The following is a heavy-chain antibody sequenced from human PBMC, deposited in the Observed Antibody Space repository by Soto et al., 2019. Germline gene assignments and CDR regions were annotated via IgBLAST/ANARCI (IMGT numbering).Heavy chain of an antibody. Sequence: SETLSLTCAVYGGSFSGYYWSWIRQPPGKGLEWIGEINHSGSTNYNPSLKSRVTISVDTSKNQFSLKLSSVTAADTAVYYCAREPLRYCSGGSCYSAGSAFDIWGQGTMVTVSS. J-gene: IGHJ3*02. CDR2: INHSGST. CDR3: AREPLRYCSGGSCYSAGSAFDI. D-gene: IGHD2-15*01. V-gene: IGHV4-34*01. CDR1: GGSFSGYY.